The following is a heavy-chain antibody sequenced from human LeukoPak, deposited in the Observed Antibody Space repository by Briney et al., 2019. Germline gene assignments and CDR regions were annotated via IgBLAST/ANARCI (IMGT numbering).Heavy chain of an antibody. D-gene: IGHD3-9*01. CDR1: GYTFTSYD. Sequence: GASVKVSCKASGYTFTSYDINWVRQDTGQGLEWMGWMNPNSGNTGYAQKFQGGVTITRNTSISTAYMELSSLRSEDTAVYYCARGGILTGYYSDYWGQGTLATVTS. CDR2: MNPNSGNT. J-gene: IGHJ4*02. CDR3: ARGGILTGYYSDY. V-gene: IGHV1-8*03.